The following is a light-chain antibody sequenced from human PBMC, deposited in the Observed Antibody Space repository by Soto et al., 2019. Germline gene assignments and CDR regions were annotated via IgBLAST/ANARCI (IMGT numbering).Light chain of an antibody. J-gene: IGKJ4*01. Sequence: EIVLTQSPATLSLSPGERATLSCRASQSVTSYLAWYQQKPGQPPRLLIYDASSRATRIPARFSGSGSGTDFTLTISSLEPEDFAVYYCQQRSDWPPLTFGGGTKVEIK. CDR3: QQRSDWPPLT. V-gene: IGKV3-11*01. CDR2: DAS. CDR1: QSVTSY.